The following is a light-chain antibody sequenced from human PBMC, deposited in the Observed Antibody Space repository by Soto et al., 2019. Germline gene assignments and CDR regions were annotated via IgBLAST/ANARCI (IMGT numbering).Light chain of an antibody. V-gene: IGKV3-15*01. Sequence: EIVMTHSPSTLSVSPGEGATLSCRASQSVGTTLAWYQQKPGQAPRLLIYGAFTRVTGIPARFSGSGSGTEFTLTISSLQSEDFAVYYCQQYREWPIYSFGQGTKVDIK. J-gene: IGKJ2*03. CDR3: QQYREWPIYS. CDR2: GAF. CDR1: QSVGTT.